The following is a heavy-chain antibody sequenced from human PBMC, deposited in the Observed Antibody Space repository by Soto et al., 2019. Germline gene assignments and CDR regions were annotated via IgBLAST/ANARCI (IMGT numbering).Heavy chain of an antibody. Sequence: GASVKVSCKASGYTFTTYGISWVRQAPGQGLEWMGWISAYSGSTKFAQKHKGRVTMTTDTSTTTAYMELRSLTSDDTAVYYCARDFTKSSSWPYYFDYWGQGTLVTVSS. CDR2: ISAYSGST. CDR1: GYTFTTYG. J-gene: IGHJ4*02. D-gene: IGHD6-13*01. CDR3: ARDFTKSSSWPYYFDY. V-gene: IGHV1-18*01.